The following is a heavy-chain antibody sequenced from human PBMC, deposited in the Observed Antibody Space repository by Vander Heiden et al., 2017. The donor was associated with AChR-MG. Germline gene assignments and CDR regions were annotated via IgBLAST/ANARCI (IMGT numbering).Heavy chain of an antibody. CDR2: IYNSGST. D-gene: IGHD3-10*01. J-gene: IGHJ4*02. Sequence: QVQLQESGPGLVKPSQTLSLTCTVSGGSMSSGYYSWSWFHPPPGNGLEWIGYIYNSGSTYYNPSLKSRVTISVDTSKNQFSLQLSSVTAADTAVYYCATYGSGSLGSYYFDYWGQGTLVTVSS. V-gene: IGHV4-30-4*01. CDR1: GGSMSSGYYS. CDR3: ATYGSGSLGSYYFDY.